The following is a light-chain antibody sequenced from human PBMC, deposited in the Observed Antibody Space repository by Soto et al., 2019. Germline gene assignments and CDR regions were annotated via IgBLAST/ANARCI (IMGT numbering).Light chain of an antibody. V-gene: IGKV2-28*01. Sequence: IGMTQSPLSLPVTPGEPASISCRSSQSLLHSNGYNYLGWYLQKPGQSPQLLIYLGSNRASGVPDRFSGSGSGTDFTLKISRVEAEDVGVYYCMQALQTRITFGQGTRLEIK. CDR2: LGS. CDR1: QSLLHSNGYNY. CDR3: MQALQTRIT. J-gene: IGKJ5*01.